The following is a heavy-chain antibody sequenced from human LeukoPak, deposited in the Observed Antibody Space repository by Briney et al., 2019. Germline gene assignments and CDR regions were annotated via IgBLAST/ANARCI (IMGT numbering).Heavy chain of an antibody. V-gene: IGHV4-38-2*02. J-gene: IGHJ4*02. Sequence: SETLSLTCAVSGYSISSGYYWGWIRQPPGKGLEWIGSIYHSGSTYYNPSLKSRVTISVDTSKNQFSLKLSSVTAADTAVYYCARDLGYRSGGSCHYYFDYWGQGTLVTVSS. CDR1: GYSISSGYY. D-gene: IGHD2-15*01. CDR2: IYHSGST. CDR3: ARDLGYRSGGSCHYYFDY.